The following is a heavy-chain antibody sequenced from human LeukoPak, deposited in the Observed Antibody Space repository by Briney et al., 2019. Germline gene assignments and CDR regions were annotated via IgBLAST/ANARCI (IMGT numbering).Heavy chain of an antibody. V-gene: IGHV3-21*06. Sequence: PGRSLRLSCAASGFTFSDFTMSWVRQAPGKGLEWVSSISPSGTYISYMDSLKGRFTISRDNAKSSLYLQMNNLRVEDTGLYYCARDREGSGRFGTDVWGQGTTVTVSS. CDR1: GFTFSDFT. J-gene: IGHJ6*02. D-gene: IGHD3-16*01. CDR3: ARDREGSGRFGTDV. CDR2: ISPSGTYI.